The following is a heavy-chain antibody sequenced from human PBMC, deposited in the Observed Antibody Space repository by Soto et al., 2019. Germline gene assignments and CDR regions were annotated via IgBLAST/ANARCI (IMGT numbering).Heavy chain of an antibody. CDR1: GFPFSNSG. J-gene: IGHJ4*02. CDR3: TGQIASGH. CDR2: ISFDGNTQ. Sequence: GGSLRLSCAASGFPFSNSGMHWVRQAPGKGLEWVAVISFDGNTQFYADSVKGRFSISRDNSKNTLYLDMNSLRADDAAVYYCTGQIASGHWGQGT. D-gene: IGHD2-8*02. V-gene: IGHV3-30*03.